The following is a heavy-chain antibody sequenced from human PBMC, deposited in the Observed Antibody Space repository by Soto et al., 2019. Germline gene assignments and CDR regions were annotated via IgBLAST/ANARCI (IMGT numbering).Heavy chain of an antibody. CDR3: ARDSAMVTDYYYYYYGMDV. V-gene: IGHV1-46*01. Sequence: GASVKVSCKASGYTFTSYYMHWVRQAPGQGLEWMGIINPSGGSTSYAQKFQGRVTMTRDTSTSTVYMELSSLRSEDTAVYYCARDSAMVTDYYYYYYGMDVWGQGTTVTVSS. CDR2: INPSGGST. CDR1: GYTFTSYY. J-gene: IGHJ6*02. D-gene: IGHD5-18*01.